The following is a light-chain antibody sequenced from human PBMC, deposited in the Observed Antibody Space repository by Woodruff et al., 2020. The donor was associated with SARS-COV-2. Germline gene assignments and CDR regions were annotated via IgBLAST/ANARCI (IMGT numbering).Light chain of an antibody. CDR2: DNN. V-gene: IGLV1-51*01. CDR1: SSNIGNNY. Sequence: ISCSGSSSNIGNNYVSWYQQLPGTAPKLLIYDNNKRPSGIPDRFSGSKSGTSATLGITGLQTGDEADYYCGTWDSSLSVWVFG. CDR3: GTWDSSLSVWV. J-gene: IGLJ3*02.